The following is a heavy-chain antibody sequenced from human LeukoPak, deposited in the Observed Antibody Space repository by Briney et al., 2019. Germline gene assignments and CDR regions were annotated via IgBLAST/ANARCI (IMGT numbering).Heavy chain of an antibody. CDR1: GFTFDDYA. J-gene: IGHJ3*02. V-gene: IGHV3-9*01. D-gene: IGHD6-19*01. Sequence: PGGALRLSCAASGFTFDDYAMHWVRQAPGKGLEWVSGISWNSGSIGYADSVKGRFTISRDNAKNSLYLQMNSLRAEDTALYYCAKDRLYSSGPSGAFDIWGQGTMVTVSS. CDR3: AKDRLYSSGPSGAFDI. CDR2: ISWNSGSI.